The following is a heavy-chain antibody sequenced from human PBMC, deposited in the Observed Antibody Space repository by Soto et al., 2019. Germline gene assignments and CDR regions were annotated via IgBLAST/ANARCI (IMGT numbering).Heavy chain of an antibody. J-gene: IGHJ4*02. V-gene: IGHV1-18*01. CDR3: AREPNYFDY. CDR1: GYTFTSYG. CDR2: ISAYNGNT. Sequence: QVQLVQSGAEVKKPGASVKVSCKASGYTFTSYGISWVRQAPGQGLEWMGWISAYNGNTNYAQKLQGRVTMTTDTTTNTTHKELRSLRSDDTAVYYCAREPNYFDYWGQGTLVTVSS.